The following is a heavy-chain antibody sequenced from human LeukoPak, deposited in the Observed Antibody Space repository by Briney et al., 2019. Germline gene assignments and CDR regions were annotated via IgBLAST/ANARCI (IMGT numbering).Heavy chain of an antibody. D-gene: IGHD1-26*01. CDR2: IIPIFGTA. CDR3: ARETYSGSYHHHPRWDY. V-gene: IGHV1-69*13. Sequence: SVKVSCKASGGTFSSYAISWVRQAPGQGLEWMGGIIPIFGTANYAQKFQGRVTITADESTSTAYMELGSLRSEDTAVYYCARETYSGSYHHHPRWDYWGQGTLVTVSS. CDR1: GGTFSSYA. J-gene: IGHJ4*02.